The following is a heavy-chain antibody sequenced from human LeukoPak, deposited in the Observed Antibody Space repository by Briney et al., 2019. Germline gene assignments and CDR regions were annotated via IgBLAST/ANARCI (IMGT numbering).Heavy chain of an antibody. D-gene: IGHD6-13*01. V-gene: IGHV3-30*02. Sequence: GGSLRLSCAASGFTFSSYGMHWVRQAPGKGLEWVAFIRYDGSNKYYADSVKGRFTISRDNSKNTLYLQMNSLRAEDTAVYYCASIAAAGWGAFDIWGQGTMVTVSS. J-gene: IGHJ3*02. CDR3: ASIAAAGWGAFDI. CDR2: IRYDGSNK. CDR1: GFTFSSYG.